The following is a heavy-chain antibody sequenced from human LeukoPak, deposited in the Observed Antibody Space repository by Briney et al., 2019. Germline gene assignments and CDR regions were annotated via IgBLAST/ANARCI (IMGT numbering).Heavy chain of an antibody. CDR3: ARDFSGKEQWPIDY. CDR1: GGTFSSYG. D-gene: IGHD6-19*01. CDR2: ISAYNGNT. Sequence: ASVKVSCKASGGTFSSYGISWVRQAPGQGLEWMGWISAYNGNTNYAQKLQGRVTMTTDTSTSTAYMELRSLRSDDTAVYYCARDFSGKEQWPIDYWGQGTLVTVSS. V-gene: IGHV1-18*01. J-gene: IGHJ4*02.